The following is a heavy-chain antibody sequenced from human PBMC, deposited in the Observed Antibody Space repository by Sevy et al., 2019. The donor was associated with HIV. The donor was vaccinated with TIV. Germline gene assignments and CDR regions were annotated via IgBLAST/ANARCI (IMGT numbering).Heavy chain of an antibody. Sequence: GGSLRLSCAASEFTFSSHAVSWVRQAPGKGLEWVSAISANGENRLYADSVRGRFTISRDNFKNTLYLQMNSLRAEDTALYYCARDGRGISALDLWGQGTMVTVSS. D-gene: IGHD3-3*02. CDR2: ISANGENR. J-gene: IGHJ3*01. CDR3: ARDGRGISALDL. V-gene: IGHV3-23*01. CDR1: EFTFSSHA.